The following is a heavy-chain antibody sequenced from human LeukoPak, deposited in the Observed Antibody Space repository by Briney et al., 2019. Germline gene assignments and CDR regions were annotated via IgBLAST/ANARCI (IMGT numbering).Heavy chain of an antibody. D-gene: IGHD3-16*02. J-gene: IGHJ6*03. CDR2: IYVTGST. CDR1: GGSIGTYY. Sequence: SETLSLTCTVSGGSIGTYYWSWIRQAPGKGLEWIGYIYVTGSTRYNPYLQSRVTISVDTSRNQFFLKLSSVTAADTAVHYCARHIGGGIEDMDVWGKGPKVTVFS. CDR3: ARHIGGGIEDMDV. V-gene: IGHV4-59*08.